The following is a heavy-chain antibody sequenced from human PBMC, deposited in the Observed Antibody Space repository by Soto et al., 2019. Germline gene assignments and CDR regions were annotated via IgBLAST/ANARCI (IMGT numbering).Heavy chain of an antibody. V-gene: IGHV3-30-3*01. CDR3: ASLSTYDSSGYYSSREEWFDP. D-gene: IGHD3-22*01. J-gene: IGHJ5*02. CDR1: GFTFSSYA. Sequence: GSLRLSCAASGFTFSSYAMHWGRQAPGKGLEWVAVISYDGSNKYYADSVKGRFTISRDNSKNTLYLQMNSLRAEDTAVYYCASLSTYDSSGYYSSREEWFDPWGQGTLVTVSS. CDR2: ISYDGSNK.